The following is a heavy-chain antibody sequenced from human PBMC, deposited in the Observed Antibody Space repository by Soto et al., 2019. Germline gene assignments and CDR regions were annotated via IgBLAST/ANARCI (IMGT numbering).Heavy chain of an antibody. CDR2: ISSSGSTI. CDR1: GFIFSSYS. D-gene: IGHD3-22*01. CDR3: ARDPLYSPTYSSDTSGT. Sequence: GGSLRLSCVASGFIFSSYSINWVRQAPGKGLEWVSYISSSGSTIYYADSVKGRFTVSRDNAKNSLYLQMNSLRDEDTAVYYCARDPLYSPTYSSDTSGTWCQGTLVTVFS. J-gene: IGHJ5*02. V-gene: IGHV3-48*02.